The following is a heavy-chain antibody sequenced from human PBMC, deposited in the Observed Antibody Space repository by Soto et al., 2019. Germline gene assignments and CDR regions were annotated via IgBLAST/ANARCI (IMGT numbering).Heavy chain of an antibody. CDR1: GGSISSSSYY. J-gene: IGHJ6*02. V-gene: IGHV4-39*07. CDR2: IYYSGST. CDR3: ARGIEGWYQGRYCYGRDV. D-gene: IGHD6-19*01. Sequence: PSETLSLTCTVSGGSISSSSYYWGWIRQPPGKGLEWIGSIYYSGSTYYNPSLKSRVTISVDTSKNQFSLKLSSVTAADTAVYYCARGIEGWYQGRYCYGRDVWGQGTTVTVSS.